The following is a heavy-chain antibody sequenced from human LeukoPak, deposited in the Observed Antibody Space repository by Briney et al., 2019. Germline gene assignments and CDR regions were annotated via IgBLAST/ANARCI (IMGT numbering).Heavy chain of an antibody. CDR1: GFTFDEYA. CDR3: AKAGCSSTRCYTNF. CDR2: ISWNSDNI. D-gene: IGHD2-2*02. Sequence: GGSLRLSCAASGFTFDEYAMHWLRQAPGKGLEWVSSISWNSDNIDYVESVKGRFTISRDNAKRSLYLQMDSLRVEDTALYFCAKAGCSSTRCYTNFWGQGSQVTVSS. V-gene: IGHV3-9*01. J-gene: IGHJ4*02.